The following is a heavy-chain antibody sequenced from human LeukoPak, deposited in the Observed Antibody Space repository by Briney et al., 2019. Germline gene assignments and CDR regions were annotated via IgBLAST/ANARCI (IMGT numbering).Heavy chain of an antibody. J-gene: IGHJ4*02. CDR1: GFTFSSYA. CDR3: AKRGGDGNPHDY. D-gene: IGHD3-16*01. CDR2: ISYDGSNK. V-gene: IGHV3-30-3*02. Sequence: GGSLRLSCAASGFTFSSYAMHWVRQAPGKGLEWVAVISYDGSNKYYADSVKGRFTISRDNSKNTLYLHMNSLRAEDTAVYYCAKRGGDGNPHDYWGQGTLVTVCS.